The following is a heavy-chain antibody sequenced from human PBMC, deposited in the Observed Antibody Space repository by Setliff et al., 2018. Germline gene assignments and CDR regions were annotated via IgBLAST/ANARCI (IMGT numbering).Heavy chain of an antibody. CDR2: MNPTSGNT. J-gene: IGHJ4*02. V-gene: IGHV1-8*01. D-gene: IGHD2-15*01. CDR1: GYTFTSYD. Sequence: ASVKVSCKASGYTFTSYDINWVRQATGQGLEWMGWMNPTSGNTGYAQKFQGRVTMTRNTSISTAYMELSSLRSEDTAVYYCERGAPGRYCSGGSCSYFDYWGQGILVTVSS. CDR3: ERGAPGRYCSGGSCSYFDY.